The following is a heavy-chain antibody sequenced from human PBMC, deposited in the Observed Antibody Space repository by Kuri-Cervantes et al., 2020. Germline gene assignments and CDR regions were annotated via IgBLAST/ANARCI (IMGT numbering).Heavy chain of an antibody. Sequence: GGSLRLSCAASGFTFSSYGMHWVRQAPGKGLEWVAVISYDGSNKYYADSVKGRFTTSRDNSKNTLYLQMNSLRAEDTAVYYCYYYGSGSYYQDAFDIWGQGTMVTVSS. CDR1: GFTFSSYG. D-gene: IGHD3-10*01. CDR3: YYYGSGSYYQDAFDI. CDR2: ISYDGSNK. V-gene: IGHV3-30*03. J-gene: IGHJ3*02.